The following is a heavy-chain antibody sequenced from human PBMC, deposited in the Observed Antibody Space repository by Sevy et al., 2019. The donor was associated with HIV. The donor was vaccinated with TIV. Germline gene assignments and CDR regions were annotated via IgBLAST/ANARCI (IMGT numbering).Heavy chain of an antibody. CDR1: GGSISSYY. CDR2: IYYSGST. CDR3: ASARYDFWSGYYFDY. Sequence: SETLSLTCTVSGGSISSYYWSWIRQPPGKGLEWIGYIYYSGSTNYNPSLKSRVTISVDTSKNQFSLKLSSVTAADTAVYYCASARYDFWSGYYFDYWGQRTLVTVSS. D-gene: IGHD3-3*01. V-gene: IGHV4-59*01. J-gene: IGHJ4*02.